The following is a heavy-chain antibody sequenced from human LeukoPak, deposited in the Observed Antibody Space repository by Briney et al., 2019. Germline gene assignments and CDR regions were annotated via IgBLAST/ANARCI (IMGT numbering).Heavy chain of an antibody. D-gene: IGHD3-3*01. J-gene: IGHJ4*02. CDR2: IKPDGSEK. CDR3: ARDRPTYYDFWSGHAV. CDR1: GFTFTTYW. V-gene: IGHV3-7*01. Sequence: GGSLRLSCAASGFTFTTYWMTWVRQAPGKGLEWVANIKPDGSEKYYVDSVKGRFTISRDNAKNSVSLQMNSLRAEDTAVFYCARDRPTYYDFWSGHAVWGQGTLVTVSS.